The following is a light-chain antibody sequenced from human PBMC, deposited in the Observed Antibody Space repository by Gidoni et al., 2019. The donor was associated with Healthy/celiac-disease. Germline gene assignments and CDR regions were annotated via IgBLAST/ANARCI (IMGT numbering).Light chain of an antibody. V-gene: IGKV4-1*01. CDR2: WAA. J-gene: IGKJ1*01. CDR3: QQYYSTLWT. CDR1: QSVLYSSNNKNY. Sequence: DIVMTQSPDSLAVSLGERATINCKSSQSVLYSSNNKNYLAWYQQKPGQLPKLLIYWAATRESGVHDRFSGSGSGTDFTLTSSSLQAEDVAVYYCQQYYSTLWTFGQGTKVEIK.